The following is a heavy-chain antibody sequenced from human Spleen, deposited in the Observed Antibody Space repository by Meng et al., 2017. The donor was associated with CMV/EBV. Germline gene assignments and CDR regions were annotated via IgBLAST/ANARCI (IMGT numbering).Heavy chain of an antibody. CDR1: GFTFSSYW. CDR2: INSDGSST. J-gene: IGHJ4*02. CDR3: ALGRYCSGTSCYRVGY. V-gene: IGHV3-74*01. D-gene: IGHD2-2*01. Sequence: GGSLRLSCAASGFTFSSYWIHWARQAPGKGLVWVSRINSDGSSTSYADSVKGRFTISRDNAKNTLYLQMNSLRAEDTAVYYCALGRYCSGTSCYRVGYWGQGTLVTVSS.